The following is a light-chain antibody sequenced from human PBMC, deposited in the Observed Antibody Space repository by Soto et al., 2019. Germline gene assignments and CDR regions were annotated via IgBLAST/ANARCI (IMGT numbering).Light chain of an antibody. V-gene: IGLV2-14*03. CDR1: SSDVGGYNH. CDR2: DVT. J-gene: IGLJ2*01. Sequence: QSALTQPASVSGSPGQSITISCTGTSSDVGGYNHVSWYQPHPGKAPKVMIYDVTNRPSGVSNRFSGSKSGNTASLTISGPQAEDEADYYCSSYTSSTTPVVFGGGTKVTVL. CDR3: SSYTSSTTPVV.